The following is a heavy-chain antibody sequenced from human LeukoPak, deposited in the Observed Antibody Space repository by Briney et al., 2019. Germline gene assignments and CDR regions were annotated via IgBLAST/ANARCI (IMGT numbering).Heavy chain of an antibody. V-gene: IGHV4-31*03. Sequence: SQTLSLTCTVSGGSISSGGYYWSWIRQHPGKGLEWIGYIYYSGSTYYHPSLKSRVTISVDTSKNQFSLKLSSVTAADTAVYYCAKGYSSGYYYFDYWGQGTLVTVSS. J-gene: IGHJ4*02. CDR1: GGSISSGGYY. D-gene: IGHD3-22*01. CDR2: IYYSGST. CDR3: AKGYSSGYYYFDY.